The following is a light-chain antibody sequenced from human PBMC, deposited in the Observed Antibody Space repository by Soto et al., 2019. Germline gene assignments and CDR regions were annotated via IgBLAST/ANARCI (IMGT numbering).Light chain of an antibody. CDR2: RDS. Sequence: SYELTQPLSVSVALGQTARITCGGNNIGSKNVHWYQQKPGQAPVLVIYRDSNRPSGIPERFSGSKSGNTATLTISRAQAGDEADYYCQVWDSSTVFGGGTKVTVL. CDR1: NIGSKN. V-gene: IGLV3-9*01. J-gene: IGLJ2*01. CDR3: QVWDSSTV.